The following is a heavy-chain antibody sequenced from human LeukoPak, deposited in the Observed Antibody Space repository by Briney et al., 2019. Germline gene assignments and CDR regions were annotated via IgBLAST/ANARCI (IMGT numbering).Heavy chain of an antibody. CDR3: AKVIYDFWSGPNDY. D-gene: IGHD3-3*01. CDR1: GFTFSSYA. Sequence: PGGSLRLSCAASGFTFSSYAMSWVRQAPGKGLEWVSAISGSGGSTYYADSVKGRFTISRDNSKNTLYLQMNSLRAEDTAVYYCAKVIYDFWSGPNDYWGQGTLVTVS. CDR2: ISGSGGST. J-gene: IGHJ4*02. V-gene: IGHV3-23*01.